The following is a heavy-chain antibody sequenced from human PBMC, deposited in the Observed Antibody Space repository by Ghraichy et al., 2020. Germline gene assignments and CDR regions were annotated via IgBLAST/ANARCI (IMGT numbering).Heavy chain of an antibody. CDR2: ISSSGSTI. Sequence: GGSLRLSCAASGFTFSDYYMSWIRQAPGKGLEWVSYISSSGSTIYYADSVKGRFTISRDNAKNSLYLQMNSLRAEDTAVYYCARDMGPELELRTPIYYWGQGTLVTVSS. D-gene: IGHD1-7*01. V-gene: IGHV3-11*01. CDR3: ARDMGPELELRTPIYY. J-gene: IGHJ4*02. CDR1: GFTFSDYY.